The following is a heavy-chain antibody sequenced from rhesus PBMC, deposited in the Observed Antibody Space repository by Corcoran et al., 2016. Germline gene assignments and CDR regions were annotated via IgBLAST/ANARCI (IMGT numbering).Heavy chain of an antibody. CDR1: GGSISSNY. Sequence: QVQLQESGPGLVKPSETLSLTCAVSGGSISSNYWSWIRQPPGKGLEWIGYIYGSSGSTYYNPSLRSRVTISTDTSKNQFSLKLSSVTAADTAVYYCARFKSYYEDDYGYYSKYYFDYWGQGVLVTVSS. J-gene: IGHJ4*01. CDR2: IYGSSGST. D-gene: IGHD3-9*01. V-gene: IGHV4-160*01. CDR3: ARFKSYYEDDYGYYSKYYFDY.